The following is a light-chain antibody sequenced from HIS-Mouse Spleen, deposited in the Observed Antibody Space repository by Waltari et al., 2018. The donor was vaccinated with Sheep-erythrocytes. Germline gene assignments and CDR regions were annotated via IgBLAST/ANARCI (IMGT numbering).Light chain of an antibody. J-gene: IGLJ3*02. Sequence: QSVLTQPPSASGTPGQRVTISCSGSSPNIGSNYVYWYQQLPGTAPKLLIYRNNPRPAGVPDRFSGSKSGPSASLAISGLRSEDEADYYCAAWDDSLSGNWVFGGGTKLTVL. CDR3: AAWDDSLSGNWV. CDR2: RNN. CDR1: SPNIGSNY. V-gene: IGLV1-47*01.